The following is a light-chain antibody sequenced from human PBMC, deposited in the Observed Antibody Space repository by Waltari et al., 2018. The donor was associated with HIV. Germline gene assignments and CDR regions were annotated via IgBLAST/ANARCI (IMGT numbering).Light chain of an antibody. CDR3: YSTNIRGNHRL. V-gene: IGLV3-10*01. CDR1: ALPNEY. CDR2: EDT. J-gene: IGLJ2*01. Sequence: SYELTQAPSVSVSPGQTARITCSGDALPNEYAYWYQQKSGQAPVLVIYEDTKRPSGIPERFSGSSSGTMATLTISGAQVEDEADYYCYSTNIRGNHRLFGGGTKLTVL.